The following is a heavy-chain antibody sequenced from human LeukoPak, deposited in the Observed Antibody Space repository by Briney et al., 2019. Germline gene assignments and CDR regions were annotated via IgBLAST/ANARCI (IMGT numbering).Heavy chain of an antibody. Sequence: PGGSLRLSCAASGFTLSSFSMDWVRQAPGKGPEWVASISTSSTYINYADSVKGRFTISRDNAKNSLDLQMSSLRVEDTAVYYCARDRIAGYWGQGTLVTVSS. V-gene: IGHV3-21*01. D-gene: IGHD6-13*01. CDR3: ARDRIAGY. CDR1: GFTLSSFS. CDR2: ISTSSTYI. J-gene: IGHJ4*02.